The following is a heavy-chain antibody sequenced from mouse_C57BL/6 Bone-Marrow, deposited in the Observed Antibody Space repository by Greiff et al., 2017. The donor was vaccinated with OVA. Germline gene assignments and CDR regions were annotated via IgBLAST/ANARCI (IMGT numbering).Heavy chain of an antibody. CDR1: GFTFSDSW. V-gene: IGHV6-6*01. Sequence: EVKVEESGGGLVQPGGSMKLSCAASGFTFSDSWMDWVRQSPEKGLEWVAEIRNKANNHATYYTVSVKGRLTISRDDSKTTVYLQMNILRAEYTGIYYCSSYYYGSSPWFAYWGQGTLVTVSA. CDR3: SSYYYGSSPWFAY. CDR2: IRNKANNHAT. J-gene: IGHJ3*01. D-gene: IGHD1-1*01.